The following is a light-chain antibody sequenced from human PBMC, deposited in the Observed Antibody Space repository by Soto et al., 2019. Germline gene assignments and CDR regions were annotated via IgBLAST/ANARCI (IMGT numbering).Light chain of an antibody. Sequence: EIVLTQSPGTLSLSPGERATLSCRASQSVSSSYLAWYQQKPGQAPRLLIYGTSSRATGIPDRLSASGSGTDSTLTISRLEHEDFAVYYCQQYCSAMRTFGQGTKMDI. CDR2: GTS. CDR1: QSVSSSY. CDR3: QQYCSAMRT. V-gene: IGKV3-20*01. J-gene: IGKJ1*01.